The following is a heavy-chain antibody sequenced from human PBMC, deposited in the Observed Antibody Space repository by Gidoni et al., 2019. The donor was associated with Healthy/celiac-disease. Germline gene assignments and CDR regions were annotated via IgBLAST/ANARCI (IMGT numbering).Heavy chain of an antibody. CDR3: AKGWDPDDY. D-gene: IGHD6-19*01. Sequence: GRFTISRDNSKNTLYLQMNSLRAEDTAVYYCAKGWDPDDYWGQGTLVTVSS. J-gene: IGHJ4*02. V-gene: IGHV3-23*01.